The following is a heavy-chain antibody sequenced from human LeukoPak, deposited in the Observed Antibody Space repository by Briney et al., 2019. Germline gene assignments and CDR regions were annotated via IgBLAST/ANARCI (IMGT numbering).Heavy chain of an antibody. CDR2: ISSTGGTV. CDR1: GFTFRSYS. Sequence: GGSLRLSCAASGFTFRSYSMNWVRQAPGMGLEWVSYISSTGGTVNYANSVKGRFTISRDNAKNSLYLQMNSLRAEDTAVYYCARWYSDYYYYYMDVWGKGTTVTVS. J-gene: IGHJ6*03. CDR3: ARWYSDYYYYYMDV. D-gene: IGHD6-13*01. V-gene: IGHV3-48*01.